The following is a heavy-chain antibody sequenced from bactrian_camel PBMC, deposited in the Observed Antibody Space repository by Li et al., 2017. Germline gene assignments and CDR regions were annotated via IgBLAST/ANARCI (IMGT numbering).Heavy chain of an antibody. V-gene: IGHV3S40*01. CDR1: GFTFSSYY. D-gene: IGHD1*01. CDR2: ISGSGGGT. CDR3: ATDPVLYWTAAFNY. J-gene: IGHJ4*01. Sequence: VQLVESGGGLVQPGGSLRLSCAASGFTFSSYYMGWVRQAPGKGLEWVSGISGSGGGTAHADSVKGRFTISRDNAKNTVSLQMNSLKSEDTALYYCATDPVLYWTAAFNYRGQGTQVTVS.